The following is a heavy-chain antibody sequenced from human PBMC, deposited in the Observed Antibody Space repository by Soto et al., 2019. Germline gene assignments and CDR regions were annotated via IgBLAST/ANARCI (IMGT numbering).Heavy chain of an antibody. CDR1: GFTFSTYW. CDR2: IKQDGSEK. V-gene: IGHV3-7*01. J-gene: IGHJ3*02. Sequence: EVQLVESGGGLVQPGGSLRLSCAASGFTFSTYWMSWVRQAPGKGLEWVAKIKQDGSEKFYVSSVEGRITISRDSTKNSLYLQMNSLRVADTAVYYCARDGTEDAFDIWGQGTMVTVSS. CDR3: ARDGTEDAFDI.